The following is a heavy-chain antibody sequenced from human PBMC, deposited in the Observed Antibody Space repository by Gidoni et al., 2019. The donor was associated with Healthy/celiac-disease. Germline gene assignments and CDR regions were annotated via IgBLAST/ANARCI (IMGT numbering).Heavy chain of an antibody. J-gene: IGHJ2*01. D-gene: IGHD3-9*01. Sequence: QVQPVQSGAEVKKPGSSVKVSCQASGGTFSSYAISWVRQAPGQGLEWMVGIIPIFGTANYAQKFQGRVTITADESTSTAYMELSSLRSEDTAVYYCARGAQGYYDILTGYSGPYWYFDLWGRGTLVTVSS. V-gene: IGHV1-69*01. CDR3: ARGAQGYYDILTGYSGPYWYFDL. CDR2: IIPIFGTA. CDR1: GGTFSSYA.